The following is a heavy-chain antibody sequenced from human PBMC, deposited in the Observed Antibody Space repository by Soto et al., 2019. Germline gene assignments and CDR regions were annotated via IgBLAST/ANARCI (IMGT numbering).Heavy chain of an antibody. J-gene: IGHJ3*02. CDR3: AREPMVRAAHGFDI. D-gene: IGHD3-10*01. CDR2: INPNSVGT. Sequence: ASVKVSCKASGYTFTGHYMHWVRQAPGQGLEWMGWINPNSVGTNYAQKLQGRVTMTRDTSISTACMELSRLRSDDTAVYYCAREPMVRAAHGFDIWGQGTMVTVSS. CDR1: GYTFTGHY. V-gene: IGHV1-2*02.